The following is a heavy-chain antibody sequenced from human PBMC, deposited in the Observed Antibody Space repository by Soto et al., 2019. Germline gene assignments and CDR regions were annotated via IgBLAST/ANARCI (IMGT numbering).Heavy chain of an antibody. V-gene: IGHV1-69*13. CDR2: IIPIFGTA. Sequence: GASVKVSCKASGGTFSSYAISWVRQAPGQGLEWMGGIIPIFGTANYAQKFQGRVTITADESTSTAYMELSSLRSEDTAVYYCASPTYYYDSSGYYYWYFDLWGRGTLVTVSS. CDR3: ASPTYYYDSSGYYYWYFDL. D-gene: IGHD3-22*01. J-gene: IGHJ2*01. CDR1: GGTFSSYA.